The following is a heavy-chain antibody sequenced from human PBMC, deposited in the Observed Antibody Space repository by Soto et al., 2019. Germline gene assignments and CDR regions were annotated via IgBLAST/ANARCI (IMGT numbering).Heavy chain of an antibody. CDR2: ISGSGGST. D-gene: IGHD2-2*01. Sequence: GGSLRLSCAASRFTFSTYAMSWVRQAPGKGLEWVSTISGSGGSTYYADSVKGRFTISRDNSKNTLYLQMNSLRAEDTAVYYCARDYLGYCSSTSCYVPSPWLGYYYYGMDVWGQGTTVTVSS. CDR1: RFTFSTYA. J-gene: IGHJ6*02. CDR3: ARDYLGYCSSTSCYVPSPWLGYYYYGMDV. V-gene: IGHV3-23*01.